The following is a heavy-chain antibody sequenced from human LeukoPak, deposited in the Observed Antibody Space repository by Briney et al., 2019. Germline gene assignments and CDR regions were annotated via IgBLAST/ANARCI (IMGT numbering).Heavy chain of an antibody. J-gene: IGHJ3*02. Sequence: GGPLRLSCAASGFTFSNYAMTWVRQAPGKGLEWVSAISGSGGSTYYADSVKGRFTISRDNSKNTLYLQMNSLRAEDTAIYYCAEEGENYAFDIWGQGTMVTVSS. CDR3: AEEGENYAFDI. D-gene: IGHD2-21*01. V-gene: IGHV3-23*01. CDR2: ISGSGGST. CDR1: GFTFSNYA.